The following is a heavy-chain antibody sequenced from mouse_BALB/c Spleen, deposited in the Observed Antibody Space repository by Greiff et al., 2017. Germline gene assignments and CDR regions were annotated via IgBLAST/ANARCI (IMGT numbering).Heavy chain of an antibody. Sequence: QVQLQQSGAELVRPGASVTLSCKASGYTFTDYEMHWVKQTPVHGLEWIGAIDPETGGTAYNQKFKGKATLTADKSSSTAYMELRSLTSEDSAVYYCTKLAGYCEVWGAGTTVTVSS. CDR3: TKLAGYCEV. CDR1: GYTFTDYE. V-gene: IGHV1-15*01. J-gene: IGHJ1*01. CDR2: IDPETGGT. D-gene: IGHD1-3*01.